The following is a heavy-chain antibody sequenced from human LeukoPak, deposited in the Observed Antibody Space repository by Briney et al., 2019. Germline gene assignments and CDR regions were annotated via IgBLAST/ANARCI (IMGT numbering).Heavy chain of an antibody. CDR3: AREGGSGSSYYYYMDV. V-gene: IGHV1-2*02. CDR2: INPNSGGT. D-gene: IGHD3-10*01. J-gene: IGHJ6*03. Sequence: ASVKVSCEASGYTFTGYYMHWVRQAPGQGLEWMGWINPNSGGTNYAQKFQGRVTMTRDTSISTAYMELSRLRSDDTAVYYCAREGGSGSSYYYYMDVWGKGTTVTISS. CDR1: GYTFTGYY.